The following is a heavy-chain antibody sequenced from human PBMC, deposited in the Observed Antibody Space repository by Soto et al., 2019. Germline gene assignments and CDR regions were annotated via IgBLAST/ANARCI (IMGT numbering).Heavy chain of an antibody. D-gene: IGHD6-19*01. V-gene: IGHV1-69*02. CDR2: IIPILGIA. CDR1: GGTFSSYT. CDR3: ASRIAVAGLDY. J-gene: IGHJ4*02. Sequence: QVQLVQSGAEVKKPGSSVKVSCKASGGTFSSYTISWARQAPGQGLEWMGRIIPILGIANYAQKFQGRVTITADKPTSTAYMELRSLRSEDTAVYYCASRIAVAGLDYWGQGTLVTVSS.